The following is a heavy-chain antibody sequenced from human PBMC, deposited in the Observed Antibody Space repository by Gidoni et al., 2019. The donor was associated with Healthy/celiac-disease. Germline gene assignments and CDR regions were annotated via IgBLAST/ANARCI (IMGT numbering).Heavy chain of an antibody. J-gene: IGHJ4*02. Sequence: QVQLQQWGAGLLKPSETLSPTCAVYGGSFSGYYWSWIRQPPGKGLEWIGEINHSGSTNYNPSLKSRVTISVDTSKNQFSLKLSSGTAADTAVYYCASKMSYDFWSGYYLDYWGQGTLVTVSS. CDR2: INHSGST. CDR1: GGSFSGYY. D-gene: IGHD3-3*01. V-gene: IGHV4-34*01. CDR3: ASKMSYDFWSGYYLDY.